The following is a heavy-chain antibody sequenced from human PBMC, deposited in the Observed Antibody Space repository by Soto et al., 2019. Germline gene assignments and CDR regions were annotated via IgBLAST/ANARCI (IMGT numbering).Heavy chain of an antibody. CDR2: TYYRSKWHN. D-gene: IGHD6-6*01. J-gene: IGHJ4*02. CDR1: GDSVSSNSAA. Sequence: PSQTLSLTCAISGDSVSSNSAAWNWIRQSPSRGLEWLGRTYYRSKWHNDYAVSVKSRITINPDTSKNQFSLQLNSVTPEDTAVYYCARVLRGYSSSSLSWNFDYWGQGTLVTVSS. CDR3: ARVLRGYSSSSLSWNFDY. V-gene: IGHV6-1*01.